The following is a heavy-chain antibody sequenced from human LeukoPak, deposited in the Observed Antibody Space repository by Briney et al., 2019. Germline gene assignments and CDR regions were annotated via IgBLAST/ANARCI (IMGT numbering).Heavy chain of an antibody. J-gene: IGHJ3*02. D-gene: IGHD2-15*01. CDR1: GFTFSSYG. CDR2: ISCDGSNK. CDR3: ARESVCSGGSCYYDAFDI. V-gene: IGHV3-30*03. Sequence: QPGRSLRLSCAASGFTFSSYGMHWVRQAPGKGLEWVAVISCDGSNKYYADSVKGRFTISRDNAKNTLYLQMNSLRAEDTAVYYCARESVCSGGSCYYDAFDIWGQGTMVTVSS.